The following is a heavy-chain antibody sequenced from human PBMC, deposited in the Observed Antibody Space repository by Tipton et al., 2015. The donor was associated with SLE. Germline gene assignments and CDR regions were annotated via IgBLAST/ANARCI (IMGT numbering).Heavy chain of an antibody. CDR1: GGSMHPYY. CDR3: ARGGPSSKWLDP. V-gene: IGHV4-59*01. CDR2: IYYSGTT. Sequence: TLSLTCTVSGGSMHPYYWSWIRQPPGRGLEWIGYIYYSGTTNHNSSLKSRVTISVDTSKNQFSLKLNSVTAADTAVYYCARGGPSSKWLDPWGRGTQVTVSS. D-gene: IGHD6-6*01. J-gene: IGHJ5*02.